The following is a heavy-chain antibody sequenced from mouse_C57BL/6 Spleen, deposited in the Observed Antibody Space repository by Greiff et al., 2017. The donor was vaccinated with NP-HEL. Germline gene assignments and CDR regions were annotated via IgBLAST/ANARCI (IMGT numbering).Heavy chain of an antibody. D-gene: IGHD2-1*01. Sequence: QVTLKESGPGILQPSQTLSLTCSFSRFSLSTFGMGVGWIRQPSGKGLEWLAHIWWDDDKYYNPALKSRLTISKDTSKNQVFLKIANVDTADTATYYCARIRIYYGNLGYFDYWGQGTTLTVSS. CDR3: ARIRIYYGNLGYFDY. CDR2: IWWDDDK. J-gene: IGHJ2*01. V-gene: IGHV8-8*01. CDR1: RFSLSTFGMG.